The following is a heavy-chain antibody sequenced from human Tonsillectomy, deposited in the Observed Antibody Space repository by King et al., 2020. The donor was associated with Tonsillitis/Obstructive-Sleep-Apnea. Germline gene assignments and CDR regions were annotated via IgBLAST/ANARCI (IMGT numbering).Heavy chain of an antibody. Sequence: VQLQQWGAGLLKPSETLSLTCAVYCGSFSGYYWSWIRQPPGKGLEWIGEINHIGSTKYNPSLKSRVTISLDTSKNQFSLKLSSVTAADTAVYYCARVPPGAYFDSWAQGTLVTVSS. CDR2: INHIGST. CDR3: ARVPPGAYFDS. V-gene: IGHV4-34*01. J-gene: IGHJ4*02. CDR1: CGSFSGYY.